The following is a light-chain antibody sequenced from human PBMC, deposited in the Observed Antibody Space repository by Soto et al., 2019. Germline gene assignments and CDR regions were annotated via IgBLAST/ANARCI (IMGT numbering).Light chain of an antibody. CDR1: QSVSSSY. CDR3: QQYGSSRT. Sequence: EIMLTQSPGTLSLSPGERATLSCRASQSVSSSYLAWYQQKPGQAPRLLIYGASSRATGIPDRFSGSGSGTVFTLTISRLEPEAFAVYYCQQYGSSRTFGQGTKVEIK. CDR2: GAS. J-gene: IGKJ1*01. V-gene: IGKV3-20*01.